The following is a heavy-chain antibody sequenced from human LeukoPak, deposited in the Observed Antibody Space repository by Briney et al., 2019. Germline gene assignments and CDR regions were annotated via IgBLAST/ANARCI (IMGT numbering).Heavy chain of an antibody. CDR3: ARVWFGELTPAPFDY. Sequence: ASVKVSCKASGYTFTSYYMHWVRQAPGQGLEWMGIINLSGGTTYYAQKFQGRVTMTNDMSTSTVYMELSSLRSEDTAVYYCARVWFGELTPAPFDYWGQGTLVTVSS. CDR1: GYTFTSYY. D-gene: IGHD3-10*01. CDR2: INLSGGTT. V-gene: IGHV1-46*01. J-gene: IGHJ4*02.